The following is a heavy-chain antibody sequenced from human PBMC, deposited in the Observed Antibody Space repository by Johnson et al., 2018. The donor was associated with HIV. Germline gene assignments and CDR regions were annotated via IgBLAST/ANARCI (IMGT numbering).Heavy chain of an antibody. D-gene: IGHD3-16*02. J-gene: IGHJ3*02. CDR2: ISHDGSQK. Sequence: QVQLVESGGGVVQPGRSLRLSCAASGFTFSSYAMHWVRQAPGKGLEWVAVISHDGSQKYYADSVEGRFTISRDNAKNSLYLQMNSLRAEDTALYYCAKGLRLGELSLRVDAFDIWGQGTMVTVSS. CDR3: AKGLRLGELSLRVDAFDI. CDR1: GFTFSSYA. V-gene: IGHV3-30*04.